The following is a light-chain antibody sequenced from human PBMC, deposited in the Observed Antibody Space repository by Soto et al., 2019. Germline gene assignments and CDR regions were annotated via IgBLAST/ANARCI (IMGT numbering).Light chain of an antibody. Sequence: EIVLTQSPATLSLSPGERATLSCRASQSVSSYLAWYQQKPGQAPRLLIYDASNRATGIPARFSGSGSGTDFTLTISSLEPEDFAVHYCQQRSNFLTFGGGTKVDIK. CDR1: QSVSSY. V-gene: IGKV3-11*01. CDR2: DAS. J-gene: IGKJ4*01. CDR3: QQRSNFLT.